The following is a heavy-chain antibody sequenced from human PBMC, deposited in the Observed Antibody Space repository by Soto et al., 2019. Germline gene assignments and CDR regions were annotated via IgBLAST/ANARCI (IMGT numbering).Heavy chain of an antibody. CDR3: AKIVEMDTLDY. CDR2: ISYDGSNK. J-gene: IGHJ4*02. CDR1: GFTFSSYG. D-gene: IGHD3-22*01. Sequence: SLRLSCAASGFTFSSYGMHWVRQAPGKGLEWVAVISYDGSNKYYADSVKGRFTISRDNSKNTLYLQMNSLRAEDTAVYYCAKIVEMDTLDYWSQGTLVTVSS. V-gene: IGHV3-30*18.